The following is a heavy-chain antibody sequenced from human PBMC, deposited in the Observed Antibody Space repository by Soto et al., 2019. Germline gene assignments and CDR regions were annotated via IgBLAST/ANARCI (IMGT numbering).Heavy chain of an antibody. CDR3: ARVSGTSQLPDY. J-gene: IGHJ4*02. Sequence: QLQLQESGPGLVKPSETLSLTCTVSGGSISSSSYYWGWIRQPPGKGLEWIGSIYYSGSTYYNPSLKSRVTISVDTSKNQFSLKLSSVTAADTAVYYCARVSGTSQLPDYWGQGTLVTVSS. CDR1: GGSISSSSYY. CDR2: IYYSGST. D-gene: IGHD2-2*01. V-gene: IGHV4-39*07.